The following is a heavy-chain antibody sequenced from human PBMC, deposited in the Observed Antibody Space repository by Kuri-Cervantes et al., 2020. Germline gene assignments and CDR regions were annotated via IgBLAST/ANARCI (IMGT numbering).Heavy chain of an antibody. CDR1: GGSISSSNYY. CDR3: ARGTKSTRNYYGSGSYSWGWFDP. D-gene: IGHD3-10*01. V-gene: IGHV4-39*01. Sequence: SETLSLTCTVSGGSISSSNYYWGWIRQPPGKGLEWIGSIYYSGSTYYNPSLKSRVTISVDTSKNQFSLKLSSVTAADTAVYYCARGTKSTRNYYGSGSYSWGWFDPWGQGTLVTVSS. CDR2: IYYSGST. J-gene: IGHJ5*02.